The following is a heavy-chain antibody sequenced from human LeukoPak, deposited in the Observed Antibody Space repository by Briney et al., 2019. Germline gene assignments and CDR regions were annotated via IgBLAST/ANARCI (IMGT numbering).Heavy chain of an antibody. CDR1: GFTFSSYS. J-gene: IGHJ4*02. CDR2: ISSSSSTI. V-gene: IGHV3-48*01. CDR3: ARDFRARRYGSGSYSVY. D-gene: IGHD3-10*01. Sequence: GGSLRLSCAASGFTFSSYSMNWVRQAPGKGLEWVSYISSSSSTIYYADSVKGRFTISRDNSKNTLYLQMNSLRAEDTAVYYCARDFRARRYGSGSYSVYWGQGTLVTVSS.